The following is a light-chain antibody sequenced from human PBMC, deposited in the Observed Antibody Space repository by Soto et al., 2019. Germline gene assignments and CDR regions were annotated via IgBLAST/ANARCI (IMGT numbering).Light chain of an antibody. Sequence: QSVLTQPPSASGMPGQRGTISCFGTISNFVPNTVNWYQQLPGTAPRLLIYSNTQRPSGVPDRFSGSKSGTSSSLAISGLQAEDEADYHCAAWDDSLNGVVFGGGTKLTVL. CDR1: ISNFVPNT. CDR2: SNT. J-gene: IGLJ2*01. V-gene: IGLV1-44*01. CDR3: AAWDDSLNGVV.